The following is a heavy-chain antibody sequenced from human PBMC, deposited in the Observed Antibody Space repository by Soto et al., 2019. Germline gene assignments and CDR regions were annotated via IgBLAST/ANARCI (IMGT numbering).Heavy chain of an antibody. J-gene: IGHJ6*02. CDR3: ARDLPSTSYGLDV. CDR1: GYTFINYY. V-gene: IGHV1-46*03. CDR2: IDPSGDSST. Sequence: QVQLVQSGAEVKKPGASLSISCKASGYTFINYYMHWVRQVPGQGLEWMGAIDPSGDSSTTYAQNXXXRXXITRDTSTSTVYLELTSLRSEDTAVYYCARDLPSTSYGLDVWGQGTTVTVS. D-gene: IGHD2-2*01.